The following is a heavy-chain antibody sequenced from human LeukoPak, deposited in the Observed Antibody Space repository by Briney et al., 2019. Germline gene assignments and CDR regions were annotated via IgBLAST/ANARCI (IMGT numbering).Heavy chain of an antibody. CDR2: INSSYSHI. CDR1: GFTFSSYS. CDR3: ARLGHGPSLDY. D-gene: IGHD3/OR15-3a*01. V-gene: IGHV3-21*04. J-gene: IGHJ4*02. Sequence: GGSLRLSCAASGFTFSSYSMNWVRQAPGKGLEWASSINSSYSHIYYADSVKGRFTISRDNAKNSLYLQMNSLRAEDTAVYYCARLGHGPSLDYWGQGTLVTVSS.